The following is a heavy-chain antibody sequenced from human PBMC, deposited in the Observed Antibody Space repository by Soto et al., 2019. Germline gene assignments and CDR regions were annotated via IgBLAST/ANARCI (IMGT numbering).Heavy chain of an antibody. V-gene: IGHV4-59*12. CDR1: GGSISFYH. J-gene: IGHJ6*02. D-gene: IGHD2-15*01. Sequence: SETLSLTCTVSGGSISFYHWSWIRQPPGKGLEWIGYIYYSGSTNYNPSLKSRVTISADTSKNQFSLRLTSVTAADTAVYYCARDWLGCSGDSCHPGSPGYYYYGMDVLGQGTTVTVSS. CDR3: ARDWLGCSGDSCHPGSPGYYYYGMDV. CDR2: IYYSGST.